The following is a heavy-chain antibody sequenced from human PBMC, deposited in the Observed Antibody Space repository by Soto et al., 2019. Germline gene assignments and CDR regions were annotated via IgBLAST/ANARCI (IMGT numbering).Heavy chain of an antibody. J-gene: IGHJ6*02. CDR2: IKHSGST. Sequence: QVQLQQWGAGLLKPSETLSLACAVYGGSFSAYHWSWIRQPPGKGLEWIGEIKHSGSTKYNPSLKSRFTISVETSKNQFSLKLSSVTAADTAVYYCARGMGAETTFYYYFGMDVWGQGTTVTVSS. CDR3: ARGMGAETTFYYYFGMDV. D-gene: IGHD4-4*01. CDR1: GGSFSAYH. V-gene: IGHV4-34*01.